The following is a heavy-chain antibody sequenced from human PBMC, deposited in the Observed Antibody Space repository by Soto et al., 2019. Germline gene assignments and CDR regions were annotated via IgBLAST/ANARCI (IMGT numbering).Heavy chain of an antibody. Sequence: PSETLSLTCTVSGGSISTYYWSWIRQPPGKGLEWIGYIYYSGSTSYNPSLKSRVTISVDTSKNQFSLKLTSVTAADTAVYYCATYRKFFQIWGQGTKVTVSS. V-gene: IGHV4-59*12. CDR1: GGSISTYY. J-gene: IGHJ3*02. CDR3: ATYRKFFQI. CDR2: IYYSGST.